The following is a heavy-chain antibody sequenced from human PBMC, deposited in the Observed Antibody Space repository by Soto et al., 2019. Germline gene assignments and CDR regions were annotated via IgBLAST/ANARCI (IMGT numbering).Heavy chain of an antibody. Sequence: PGGSLRLSCAASGFTFSSYAMSWVRQAPGKGLEWVSVISGSGGSTYYADSVKGRFTISRDNSKNTLYLQMNSLRAEDTAVYYCAKDPVSSSWYVKSWFDPWGQGALVTVSS. V-gene: IGHV3-23*01. CDR2: ISGSGGST. CDR1: GFTFSSYA. D-gene: IGHD6-13*01. CDR3: AKDPVSSSWYVKSWFDP. J-gene: IGHJ5*02.